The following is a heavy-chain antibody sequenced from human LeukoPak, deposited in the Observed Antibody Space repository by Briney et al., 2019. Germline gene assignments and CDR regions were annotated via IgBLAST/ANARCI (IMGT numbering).Heavy chain of an antibody. D-gene: IGHD2-21*02. CDR1: GFIFSRYW. V-gene: IGHV3-74*01. Sequence: GXSLRLSCAASGFIFSRYWMNWVRQAPGKGRVWVSRINSDGSSTIYADSVKGRFTISRDNAKNTLYLQMNSLRAEDTAVYYCARDPRYCGGDCYTFDYWGQGTLVTVSS. CDR3: ARDPRYCGGDCYTFDY. CDR2: INSDGSST. J-gene: IGHJ4*02.